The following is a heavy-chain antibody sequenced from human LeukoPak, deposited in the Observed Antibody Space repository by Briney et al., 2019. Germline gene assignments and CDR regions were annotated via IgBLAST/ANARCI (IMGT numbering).Heavy chain of an antibody. CDR2: IRYDGSDK. J-gene: IGHJ4*02. CDR3: AKVTVPLVVITAGGFDY. Sequence: GGSLRLSCAASGLTFSSYGMHWVRQAPGKGLEWVAFIRYDGSDKYYADSVKGRFTISRDISKNTLYLQMNSLRAEDTAVYYCAKVTVPLVVITAGGFDYWGQGTLVTVSS. CDR1: GLTFSSYG. D-gene: IGHD3-22*01. V-gene: IGHV3-30*02.